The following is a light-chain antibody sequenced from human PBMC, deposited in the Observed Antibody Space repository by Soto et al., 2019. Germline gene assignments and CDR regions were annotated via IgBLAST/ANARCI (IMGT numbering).Light chain of an antibody. CDR1: QSLLDSDDGNTY. V-gene: IGKV2-40*01. CDR2: TVS. CDR3: MQRIEFPLT. Sequence: DIVMTQTPLSLTVTPGEPASISCRSSQSLLDSDDGNTYLDWYLQKPGQSPQLLIYTVSYRASGVPDRFSGSVSGTDFRQKISRVEAEDVGVYYCMQRIEFPLTFGGGTKVDIK. J-gene: IGKJ4*01.